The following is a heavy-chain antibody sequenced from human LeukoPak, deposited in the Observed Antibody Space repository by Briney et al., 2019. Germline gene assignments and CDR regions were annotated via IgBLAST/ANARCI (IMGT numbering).Heavy chain of an antibody. CDR1: GFTFSSYW. CDR2: IKQDGGEK. V-gene: IGHV3-7*01. CDR3: ARARGGYDLDY. J-gene: IGHJ4*02. Sequence: GGSLRLSCAASGFTFSSYWMSWVRQAPGKGLEWVANIKQDGGEKYYVESVKGRFTISRNNVKNSLYLQMNSLRVEDTAVYYCARARGGYDLDYWGQGTLVTVSS. D-gene: IGHD5-12*01.